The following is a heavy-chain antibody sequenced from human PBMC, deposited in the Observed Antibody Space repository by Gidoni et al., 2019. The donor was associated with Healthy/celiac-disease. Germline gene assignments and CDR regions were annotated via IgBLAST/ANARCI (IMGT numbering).Heavy chain of an antibody. CDR1: GGSISSGGYS. CDR3: ARTVDTAMDRYNWFDP. J-gene: IGHJ5*02. V-gene: IGHV4-30-2*01. Sequence: QLQLQESGSGLVKPSQTLSLTCAVSGGSISSGGYSWSWIRQPPGKGLEWIGYIYHSGSTYYNPSLKSRVTISVDRSKNQFSLKLSSVTAADTAVYYCARTVDTAMDRYNWFDPWGQGTLVTVSS. D-gene: IGHD5-18*01. CDR2: IYHSGST.